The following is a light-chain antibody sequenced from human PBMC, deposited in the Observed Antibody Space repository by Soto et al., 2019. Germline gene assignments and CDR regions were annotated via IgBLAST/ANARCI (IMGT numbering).Light chain of an antibody. Sequence: EIVMKQSPATLSVSPGERATLSCRASQSVSSNLAWYQQKPGQAPRPLIYDASSRATGIPDRFSGSGSGTDFTLTISRLEPEDFAVYYCQQYNNWPPITFGQGTRLEIK. V-gene: IGKV3D-15*01. CDR3: QQYNNWPPIT. CDR1: QSVSSN. CDR2: DAS. J-gene: IGKJ5*01.